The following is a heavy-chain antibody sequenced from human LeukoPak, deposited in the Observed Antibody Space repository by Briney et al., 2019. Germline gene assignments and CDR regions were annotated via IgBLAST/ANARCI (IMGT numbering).Heavy chain of an antibody. J-gene: IGHJ4*02. V-gene: IGHV3-21*01. Sequence: PGGSPRLSCAASGFTFSSYSMNWVRQAPGKGLEWVSSISSSSSYIYYADSVKGRFTISRDNAKNSLYLQMNSLRAEDTAVYYCARNKESKNVLRYFDWSYWGQGTLVTVSS. CDR1: GFTFSSYS. D-gene: IGHD3-9*01. CDR3: ARNKESKNVLRYFDWSY. CDR2: ISSSSSYI.